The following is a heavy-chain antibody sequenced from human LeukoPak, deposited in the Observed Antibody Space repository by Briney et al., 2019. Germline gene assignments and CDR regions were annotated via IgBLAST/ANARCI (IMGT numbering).Heavy chain of an antibody. J-gene: IGHJ5*02. CDR2: ISGSGGST. V-gene: IGHV3-23*01. CDR1: GFTFSSYA. CDR3: AKDXAXXGXXXXWFDP. Sequence: PGGSLRLSCAASGFTFSSYAMSWVRQAPGKGLEWVSAISGSGGSTYYADSVKGRFTISRDNSKNTLYLQMNSLRAEDTAVYYCAKDXAXXGXXXXWFDPWGQXTLVTV.